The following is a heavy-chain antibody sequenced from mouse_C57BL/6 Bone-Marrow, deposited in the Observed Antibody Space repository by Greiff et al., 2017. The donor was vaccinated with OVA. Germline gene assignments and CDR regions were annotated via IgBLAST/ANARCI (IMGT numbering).Heavy chain of an antibody. CDR2: IYPSDSET. CDR1: GYTFTSYW. Sequence: VQLQQSGAELVRPGSSVKLSCKASGYTFTSYWMDWVKQRPGQGLEWIGNIYPSDSETHYNQKFKDKATLTVDKSSSTAYMQLSSLTSEDSAVYYCARGMGYYYWYFDVWGTGTTVTVSS. CDR3: ARGMGYYYWYFDV. V-gene: IGHV1-61*01. J-gene: IGHJ1*03. D-gene: IGHD2-3*01.